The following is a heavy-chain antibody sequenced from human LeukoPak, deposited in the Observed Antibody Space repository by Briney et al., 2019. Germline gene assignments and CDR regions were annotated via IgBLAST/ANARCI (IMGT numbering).Heavy chain of an antibody. CDR2: IHGTGST. V-gene: IGHV4-61*01. Sequence: SETLSLTCTVSGDSISGQRHHWNWIRQPPGKGLEYVANIHGTGSTNYNPSLRSRVTISLDTSKNQFFLNLRSVTAADTAVYYCGSNAGDKKLYNFDSWGQGTLVTVSS. CDR1: GDSISGQRHH. J-gene: IGHJ4*02. CDR3: GSNAGDKKLYNFDS. D-gene: IGHD3-10*01.